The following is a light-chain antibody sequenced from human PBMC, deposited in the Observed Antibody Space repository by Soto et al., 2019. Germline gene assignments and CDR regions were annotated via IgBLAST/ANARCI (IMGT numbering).Light chain of an antibody. CDR1: QSISSF. V-gene: IGKV1-39*01. CDR2: TAS. J-gene: IGKJ5*01. Sequence: DIQMTQSPSSLSASVGDRVSITCRASQSISSFLNWYQQKPGKAPNLLIYTASSLHGGVPSRFSGSGSGTDFTLTVSSLQPEDFATYYCQQSYSTPITFGQGTQLEI. CDR3: QQSYSTPIT.